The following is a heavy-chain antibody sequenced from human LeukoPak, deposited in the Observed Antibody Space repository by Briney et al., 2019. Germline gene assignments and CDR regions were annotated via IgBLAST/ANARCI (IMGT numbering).Heavy chain of an antibody. J-gene: IGHJ4*02. CDR1: GFTFSNYA. V-gene: IGHV3-23*01. D-gene: IGHD2-2*01. CDR3: AKLGSASCYGRLDC. CDR2: ICGSGGIT. Sequence: GGSLRLSCTATGFTFSNYAMSWVRQAPGKGLEWVSVICGSGGITYYADSVKGRFTISRDNSKNTLYLQMDSLRDEDTALYYCAKLGSASCYGRLDCWGQGTLVTVSS.